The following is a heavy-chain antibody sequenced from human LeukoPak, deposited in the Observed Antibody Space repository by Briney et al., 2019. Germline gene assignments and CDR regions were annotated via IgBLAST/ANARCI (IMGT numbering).Heavy chain of an antibody. CDR3: ATGGSDAFDI. CDR1: GFTLSSYA. D-gene: IGHD1-14*01. J-gene: IGHJ3*02. CDR2: IGTAGDT. Sequence: GGSLRLSCAASGFTLSSYAMHWVRQPAGKGLEWVSAIGTAGDTFYPGSVKGRFTISRENAKKSLFLQMNSLRAEDTAVYYCATGGSDAFDIWGQGTMVTVSS. V-gene: IGHV3-13*01.